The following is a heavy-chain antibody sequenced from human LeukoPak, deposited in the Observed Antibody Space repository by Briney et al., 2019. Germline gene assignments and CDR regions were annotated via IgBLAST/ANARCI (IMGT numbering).Heavy chain of an antibody. CDR3: ARGSRPTIFDY. V-gene: IGHV4-34*01. D-gene: IGHD4/OR15-4a*01. CDR2: INHSGST. J-gene: IGHJ4*02. Sequence: KTSETLSLTCAVYGGSFSGYYWSWIRQPPGKGLEWIGEINHSGSTNYNPSLKSRVTISVDTSKNQFSLKLSSVTAADTAVYYCARGSRPTIFDYWGQGTLATVSS. CDR1: GGSFSGYY.